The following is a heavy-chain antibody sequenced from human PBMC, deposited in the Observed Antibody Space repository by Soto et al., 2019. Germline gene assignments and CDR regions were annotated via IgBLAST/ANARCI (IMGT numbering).Heavy chain of an antibody. CDR3: AKDTAIVGGSTKSFDH. CDR2: ISGGGGAT. V-gene: IGHV3-23*01. Sequence: GGSLRLSCAASGFTFSNYAMNWVRQAPGKGLQWVSVISGGGGATFYADSVKGRFTISRDNFKNMLYLHMNSLRADDTAVYYCAKDTAIVGGSTKSFDHWGQGTLVTVSS. D-gene: IGHD1-26*01. CDR1: GFTFSNYA. J-gene: IGHJ4*02.